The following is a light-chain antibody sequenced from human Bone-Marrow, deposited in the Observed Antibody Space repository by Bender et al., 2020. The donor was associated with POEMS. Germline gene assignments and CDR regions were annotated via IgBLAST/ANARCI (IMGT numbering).Light chain of an antibody. CDR1: ALPKKY. CDR3: YSIDSSGHHGV. V-gene: IGLV3-10*01. J-gene: IGLJ3*02. Sequence: SYELTQPPSVSVSPGQTASITCSGDALPKKYAYWYQEKSGQAPVLVIYEDNKRPSGIPERFSGSSSGTMATLTISGTQVEDEADYYCYSIDSSGHHGVFGGGTKVTVL. CDR2: EDN.